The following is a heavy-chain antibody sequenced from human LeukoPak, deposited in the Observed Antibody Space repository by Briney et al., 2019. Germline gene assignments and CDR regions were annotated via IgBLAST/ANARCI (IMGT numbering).Heavy chain of an antibody. D-gene: IGHD2-2*01. V-gene: IGHV3-21*01. J-gene: IGHJ4*02. CDR3: VMFFMGSTNWPDY. CDR1: GFTFSSYS. CDR2: ISSSSSYI. Sequence: GGSLRLSCAASGFTFSSYSMTWVRRAPGKGLEWVSSISSSSSYIYYADSVKGRFTISRDNAKKSVYLQMNSLRAEDTAVYYCVMFFMGSTNWPDYWGQGTLVTVSS.